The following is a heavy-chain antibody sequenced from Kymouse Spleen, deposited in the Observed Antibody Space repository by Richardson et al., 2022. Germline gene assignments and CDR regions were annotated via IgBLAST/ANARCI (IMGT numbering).Heavy chain of an antibody. CDR1: GFTFSSYG. D-gene: IGHD6-6*01. J-gene: IGHJ6*02. Sequence: QVQLVESGGGVVQPGRSLRLSCAASGFTFSSYGMHWVRQAPGKGLEWVAVISYDGSNKYYADSVKGRFTISRDNSKNTLYLQMNSLRAEDTAVYYCAKDRSSSSLLYYYYGMDVWGQGTTVTVSS. V-gene: IGHV3-30*18. CDR2: ISYDGSNK. CDR3: AKDRSSSSLLYYYYGMDV.